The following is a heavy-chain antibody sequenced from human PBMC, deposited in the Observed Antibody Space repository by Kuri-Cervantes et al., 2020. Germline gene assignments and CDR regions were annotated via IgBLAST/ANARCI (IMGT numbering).Heavy chain of an antibody. J-gene: IGHJ4*02. CDR1: GFTFDDYG. D-gene: IGHD1-26*01. CDR3: ARDSARIVGAVDYGY. V-gene: IGHV3-74*01. Sequence: GESLKISCAASGFTFDDYGMSWVRQAPGKGLVWVSRINSDGSSTSYADSVKGRFTISRDNAKNTLYLQMNSLRAEDTAVYYCARDSARIVGAVDYGYWGQGTLVTVSS. CDR2: INSDGSST.